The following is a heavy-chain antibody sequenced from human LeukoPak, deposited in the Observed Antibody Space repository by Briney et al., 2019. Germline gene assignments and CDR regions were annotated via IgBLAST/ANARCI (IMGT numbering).Heavy chain of an antibody. J-gene: IGHJ5*02. V-gene: IGHV1-2*06. CDR2: INPNSGGT. CDR1: GNTLTDYY. CDR3: ARGDFGVTPLLGWFDP. Sequence: ASVKVSCKASGNTLTDYYMHWVRQAPGQGLEWMGRINPNSGGTNYAQKFEGRVTMSRDTSISTAYMELSRLRSDGTAVYYCARGDFGVTPLLGWFDPWGQGTLVTVSS. D-gene: IGHD4-23*01.